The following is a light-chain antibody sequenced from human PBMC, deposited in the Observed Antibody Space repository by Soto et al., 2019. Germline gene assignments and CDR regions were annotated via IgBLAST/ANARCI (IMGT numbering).Light chain of an antibody. CDR3: CSYAGSYTLYV. J-gene: IGLJ1*01. V-gene: IGLV2-11*01. CDR1: SSDVGGYNY. CDR2: DVG. Sequence: QSALTQPRSVSGSPGQSVTISCTGTSSDVGGYNYVSWYQQHPGKAPKLMIYDVGKRPSGVPDRFSGSKSGNTASLTISGLQAEDEDDYYCCSYAGSYTLYVFGTGTKLTVL.